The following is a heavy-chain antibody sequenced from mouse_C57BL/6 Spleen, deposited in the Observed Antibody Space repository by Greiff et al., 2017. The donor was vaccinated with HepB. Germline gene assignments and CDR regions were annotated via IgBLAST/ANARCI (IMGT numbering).Heavy chain of an antibody. CDR1: GYAFSSSW. Sequence: QVQLKQSGPELVKPGASVKISCKASGYAFSSSWMNWVKQRPGKGLEWIGRIYPGDGDTNYNGKFKGKATLTADKSSSTAYMQLSSLTSEDSAVYFCARYGNSPFAYWGQGTLVTVSA. V-gene: IGHV1-82*01. CDR3: ARYGNSPFAY. D-gene: IGHD2-1*01. J-gene: IGHJ3*01. CDR2: IYPGDGDT.